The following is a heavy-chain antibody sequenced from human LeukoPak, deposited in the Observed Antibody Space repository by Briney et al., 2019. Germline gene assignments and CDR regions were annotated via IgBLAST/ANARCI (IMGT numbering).Heavy chain of an antibody. Sequence: GGSLRLSCAASGFTFSSYWMSWVRQAPGKGPEWVANIKQDGSEKYYVDSVKGRLTISRDNAKNSLYLQMNSLRAEDTAVYYCARRGPPYYFDYWGQGTLVTVSS. CDR2: IKQDGSEK. CDR1: GFTFSSYW. CDR3: ARRGPPYYFDY. V-gene: IGHV3-7*01. J-gene: IGHJ4*02.